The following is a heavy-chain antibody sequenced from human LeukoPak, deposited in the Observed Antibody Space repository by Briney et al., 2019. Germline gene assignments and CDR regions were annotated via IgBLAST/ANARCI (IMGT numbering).Heavy chain of an antibody. CDR1: GGSISSSSYY. CDR2: IYYSGST. D-gene: IGHD3-22*01. V-gene: IGHV4-39*07. CDR3: ARVTRTRITMIERAFDI. J-gene: IGHJ3*02. Sequence: PSETLSLTCTVSGGSISSSSYYWGWIRQPPGKGLEWIGSIYYSGSTYYNPSLKSRVTISVDTSKNQFSLKLSSVTAADTAVYYCARVTRTRITMIERAFDIWGQGTMVTVSS.